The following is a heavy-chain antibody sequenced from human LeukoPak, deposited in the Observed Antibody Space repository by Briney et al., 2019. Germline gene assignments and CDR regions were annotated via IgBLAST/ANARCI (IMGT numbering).Heavy chain of an antibody. J-gene: IGHJ4*02. CDR2: IRSKAYGGTT. V-gene: IGHV3-49*04. CDR3: TREDYGDLD. CDR1: GFTFSSYA. Sequence: GGSLRLSCAASGFTFSSYAMSWVRQAPGKGLEWVGFIRSKAYGGTTEYAASVKGRFTISRDDSKSIAYLQMNSLKTEDTAVYYCTREDYGDLDWGQGTLVTVSS. D-gene: IGHD4-17*01.